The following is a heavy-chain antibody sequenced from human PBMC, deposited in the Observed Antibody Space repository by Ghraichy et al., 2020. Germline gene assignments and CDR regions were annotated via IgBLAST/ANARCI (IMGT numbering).Heavy chain of an antibody. CDR1: GYTFASYG. CDR2: ISAYNGNT. Sequence: ASVKVSCKASGYTFASYGISGVRQAPGQGLEWMGWISAYNGNTNYAQKLQGRVTMTTDTSTSTAYMELRSLRSDDTAVYYFARLCGGDCDRELDYWGQGTLVTVSS. J-gene: IGHJ4*02. D-gene: IGHD2-21*02. V-gene: IGHV1-18*01. CDR3: ARLCGGDCDRELDY.